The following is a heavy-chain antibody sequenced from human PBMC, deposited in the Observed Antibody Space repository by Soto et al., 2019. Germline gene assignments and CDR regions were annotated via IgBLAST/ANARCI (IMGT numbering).Heavy chain of an antibody. Sequence: ASVKVSCKASGYTFTSYAMHWVRQAPGQRLEWMGWINAGNVNTKYSQKFQGRVTITRVTSASTAYMELSSLISVDTAVYYCARSIVVVTALDYWGQGTLVTVSS. D-gene: IGHD2-21*02. V-gene: IGHV1-3*01. CDR2: INAGNVNT. CDR1: GYTFTSYA. CDR3: ARSIVVVTALDY. J-gene: IGHJ4*02.